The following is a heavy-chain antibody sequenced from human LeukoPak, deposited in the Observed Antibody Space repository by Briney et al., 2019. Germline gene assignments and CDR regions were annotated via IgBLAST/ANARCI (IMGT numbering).Heavy chain of an antibody. J-gene: IGHJ6*04. D-gene: IGHD2-15*01. CDR3: ARENCSGGSCYSPGYYYYGMDV. V-gene: IGHV1-69*13. CDR1: GGTFSSYA. Sequence: SVTVSCKASGGTFSSYAISWVRQAPGQGLEWMGGIIPIFGTANYAQKFQGRVTITADESTSTAYMELSSLRSEDTAVYYCARENCSGGSCYSPGYYYYGMDVWGKGTTVTVSS. CDR2: IIPIFGTA.